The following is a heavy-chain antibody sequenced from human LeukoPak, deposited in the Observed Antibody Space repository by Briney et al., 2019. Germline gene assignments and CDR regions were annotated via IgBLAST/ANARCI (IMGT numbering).Heavy chain of an antibody. CDR1: GFTFSSYG. CDR2: VRFDGSNK. J-gene: IGHJ3*01. Sequence: GGSLRLSCAASGFTFSSYGMHWVRQAPGKGLEWVAFVRFDGSNKYYADSVKGRFTISRDNSKNKLYVQMNSLRAEDTAVYYCAKDRSRDGYDAFDLWGQGTMVSVSS. D-gene: IGHD5-24*01. V-gene: IGHV3-30*02. CDR3: AKDRSRDGYDAFDL.